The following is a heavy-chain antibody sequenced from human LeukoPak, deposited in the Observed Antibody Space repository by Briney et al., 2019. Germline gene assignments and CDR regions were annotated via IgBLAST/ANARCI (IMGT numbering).Heavy chain of an antibody. D-gene: IGHD6-25*01. V-gene: IGHV3-11*04. CDR3: ARDNRHTSGPVGY. J-gene: IGHJ4*02. Sequence: PGGSLRLSCAASGFTFSDYHMAWIRQAPGKGLQWVSYISNGGDIYYADSVKGRFTISRDNAKNSLYLQMKSLRAEDTAVYYCARDNRHTSGPVGYWGQGTLVTVSS. CDR2: ISNGGDI. CDR1: GFTFSDYH.